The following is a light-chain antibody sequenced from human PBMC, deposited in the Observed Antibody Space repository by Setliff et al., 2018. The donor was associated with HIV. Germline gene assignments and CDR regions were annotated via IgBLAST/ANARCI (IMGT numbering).Light chain of an antibody. J-gene: IGLJ1*01. CDR2: DVS. Sequence: QSVLIQPASVSGSPGQSVTVSCTGTSSDVGSYDFVSWYQQLPGKAPKLLIYDVSDRPSGVSHRFSGSKSGNTASLTISGLQSEDEADYYCASYRSPATYVFGIGTKVTVL. CDR1: SSDVGSYDF. V-gene: IGLV2-14*03. CDR3: ASYRSPATYV.